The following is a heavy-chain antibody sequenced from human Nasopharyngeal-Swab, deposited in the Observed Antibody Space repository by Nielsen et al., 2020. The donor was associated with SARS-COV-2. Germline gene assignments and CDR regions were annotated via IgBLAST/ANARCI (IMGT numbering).Heavy chain of an antibody. CDR2: IGQGESDK. Sequence: GESLKISCAASGFSLRSYWMTWVRQAPGKGLEWVATIGQGESDKYHVDSVKGRFTISRDNAKNSLYLQMNTLRTEDTAVYYCARGHYGLDVWGQGTTVTVSS. J-gene: IGHJ6*02. CDR3: ARGHYGLDV. CDR1: GFSLRSYW. V-gene: IGHV3-7*04.